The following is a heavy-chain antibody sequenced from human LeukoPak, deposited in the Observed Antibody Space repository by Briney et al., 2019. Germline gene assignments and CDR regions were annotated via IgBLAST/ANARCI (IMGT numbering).Heavy chain of an antibody. CDR1: GYTITGYY. D-gene: IGHD1-26*01. Sequence: ASVKVSCEASGYTITGYYMHWVRQAPGQGLEWMGRINPNSGGTNYAQKFQGRVTMTRDTSISTAYMELSRLRSDDTAVYYCARDLAVKREVDYWGQGTLVTVSS. J-gene: IGHJ4*02. CDR3: ARDLAVKREVDY. V-gene: IGHV1-2*06. CDR2: INPNSGGT.